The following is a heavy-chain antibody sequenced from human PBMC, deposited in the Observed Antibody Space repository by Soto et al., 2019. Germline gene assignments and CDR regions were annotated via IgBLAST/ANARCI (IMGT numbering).Heavy chain of an antibody. CDR1: GGTFSSYA. CDR3: ASTYGGIVGATADY. D-gene: IGHD1-26*01. CDR2: IIPIFGTA. J-gene: IGHJ4*02. Sequence: QVQLVQSGAEVKKPGSSVKVSCKASGGTFSSYAISWVRQAPGQGLEWMGGIIPIFGTANYAQKFQGRVTXXAXEXPSTAYMELSSLRSEDTAVYYCASTYGGIVGATADYWGQGTLVTVSS. V-gene: IGHV1-69*12.